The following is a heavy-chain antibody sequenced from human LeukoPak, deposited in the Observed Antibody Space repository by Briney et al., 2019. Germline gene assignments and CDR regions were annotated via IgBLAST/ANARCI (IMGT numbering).Heavy chain of an antibody. CDR2: ISGDNGNT. Sequence: ASGKVSCKASGYTFTTYGIGWVRQAPGQGLEWMGWISGDNGNTNYAQKFQGRVTMTTDTSTSTAYMELRSLRSDDTAVYYCARPIAVAVFDSWGQGTLVTVSS. CDR3: ARPIAVAVFDS. V-gene: IGHV1-18*01. D-gene: IGHD6-19*01. CDR1: GYTFTTYG. J-gene: IGHJ4*02.